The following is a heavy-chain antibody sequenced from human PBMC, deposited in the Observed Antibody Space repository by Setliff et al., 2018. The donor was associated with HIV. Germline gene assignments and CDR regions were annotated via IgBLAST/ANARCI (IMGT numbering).Heavy chain of an antibody. CDR2: IYHSGGT. CDR3: AKNSADFGTPT. CDR1: GYSISSGYY. D-gene: IGHD1-26*01. V-gene: IGHV4-38-2*02. J-gene: IGHJ3*01. Sequence: PSETLSLTCTVSGYSISSGYYWGWIRQPPGKGLEWIANIYHSGGTNYNPSLKSRVTISLDTSNNQFSLTLSSVSAADTAIYFCAKNSADFGTPTWGQGTMVTVSS.